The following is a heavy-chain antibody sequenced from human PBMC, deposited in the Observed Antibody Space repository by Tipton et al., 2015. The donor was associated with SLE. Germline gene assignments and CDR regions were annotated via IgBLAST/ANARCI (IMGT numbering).Heavy chain of an antibody. V-gene: IGHV3-20*01. D-gene: IGHD3-10*01. CDR1: GFTFSSYS. J-gene: IGHJ2*01. Sequence: SLRLSCAASGFTFSSYSMSWVPQAPGKGLEWVSGINWNGGSTGYADSVKARFTISRDSAKNYLYLQMTSLRAEDTALYHCARALSGWYFDLWGRGTLVTVSS. CDR2: INWNGGST. CDR3: ARALSGWYFDL.